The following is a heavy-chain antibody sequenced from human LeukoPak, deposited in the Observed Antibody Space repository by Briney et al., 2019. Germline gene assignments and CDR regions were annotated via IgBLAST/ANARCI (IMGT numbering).Heavy chain of an antibody. CDR2: IYTSGSI. J-gene: IGHJ4*02. V-gene: IGHV4-39*01. CDR3: ARQASTVTTPFDY. D-gene: IGHD4-17*01. CDR1: GGSISSSSYY. Sequence: PSETLSLTCTVSGGSISSSSYYWGWIRQPPGKGLEWIGRIYTSGSITYNPSLKSRVSMSVDTSKNQFSLNLTSVTAADTAVYYCARQASTVTTPFDYWGQGTLVTVSS.